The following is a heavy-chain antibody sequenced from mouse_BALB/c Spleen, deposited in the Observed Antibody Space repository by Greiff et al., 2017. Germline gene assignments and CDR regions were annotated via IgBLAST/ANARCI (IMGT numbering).Heavy chain of an antibody. Sequence: EVKLVESGGGLVKPGGSLKLSCAASGFTFSSYAMSWVRQTPEKRLEWVASISSGGSTYYPDGVKGRFTISRDNARNILYLQMSSLRSEDTAMYYCARGRDRAYYGYDWFAYWGQGTLVTVSA. V-gene: IGHV5-6-5*01. CDR2: ISSGGST. CDR1: GFTFSSYA. J-gene: IGHJ3*01. CDR3: ARGRDRAYYGYDWFAY. D-gene: IGHD1-2*01.